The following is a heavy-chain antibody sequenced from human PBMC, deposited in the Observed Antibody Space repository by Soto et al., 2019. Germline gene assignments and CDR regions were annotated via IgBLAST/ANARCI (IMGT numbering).Heavy chain of an antibody. CDR3: ARLVARVAGPDY. D-gene: IGHD6-19*01. J-gene: IGHJ4*02. CDR1: GGSFSGYY. V-gene: IGHV4-34*01. Sequence: QVQLQQWGAGLLQPSETLSLTCAVYGGSFSGYYWSWIRQPPGKGLEWIGEINHSGSTNYNPSLKSRVTISVDTSKNQFSLKLSSVTAADTAVYYCARLVARVAGPDYWGQGTLVTVSS. CDR2: INHSGST.